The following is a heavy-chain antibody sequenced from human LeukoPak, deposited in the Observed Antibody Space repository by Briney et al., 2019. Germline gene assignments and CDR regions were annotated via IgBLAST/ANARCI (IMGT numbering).Heavy chain of an antibody. J-gene: IGHJ4*02. V-gene: IGHV3-74*03. Sequence: GGSLRPSCAASGFTFTKYWMHWVRQAPGKGLVWVSRVNSDGSRTTYADSVKGRFTISRDNANNTLYLQMNSLTAEDTAVYYCAREGSVTNDYWGQGSLVTVSS. D-gene: IGHD4-17*01. CDR2: VNSDGSRT. CDR3: AREGSVTNDY. CDR1: GFTFTKYW.